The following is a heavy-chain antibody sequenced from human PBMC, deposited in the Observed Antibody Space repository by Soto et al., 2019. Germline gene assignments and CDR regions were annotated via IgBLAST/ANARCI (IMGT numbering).Heavy chain of an antibody. D-gene: IGHD6-19*01. CDR2: ISWNSGSI. J-gene: IGHJ5*02. Sequence: EVQLVESGGGLVQPGRSLRLSCAASGFTFDDYAMHWVRQAPGKGLEWVSGISWNSGSIGYADSVKGRFTISRDNAKNSLYLQMNSLRAEDAALYYCAKDVTWQWLATGGWFDPWGQGTLVTVSS. CDR1: GFTFDDYA. CDR3: AKDVTWQWLATGGWFDP. V-gene: IGHV3-9*01.